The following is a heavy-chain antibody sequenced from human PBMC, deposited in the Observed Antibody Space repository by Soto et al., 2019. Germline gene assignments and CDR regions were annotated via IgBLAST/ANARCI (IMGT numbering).Heavy chain of an antibody. V-gene: IGHV2-5*01. Sequence: SGPTLVNPTQTLTLTCSFSGFSLSAGGRGVGWIRQPPGKALEWLALIYWNDDERYSPSLKNRLIITKDTSKNQVVLTLTNMDPVDTATYYCAHRGYGNYPRDNWFDPWGQGTLVTVSS. CDR1: GFSLSAGGRG. CDR2: IYWNDDE. J-gene: IGHJ5*02. CDR3: AHRGYGNYPRDNWFDP. D-gene: IGHD4-17*01.